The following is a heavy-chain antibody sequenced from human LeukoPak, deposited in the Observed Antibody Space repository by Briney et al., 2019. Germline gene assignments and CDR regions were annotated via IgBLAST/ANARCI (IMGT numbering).Heavy chain of an antibody. Sequence: GGSLRLSCAASGFTFSSYGMHWVRQAPGKGLEWVAVIWYDGSNKYYADSVKGRFTISRDNSKNTLYLQMNSLRAEDTAVYYCARVGDYGSGSILYYHYGMDVWGQGTTVTVSS. CDR2: IWYDGSNK. D-gene: IGHD3-10*01. CDR1: GFTFSSYG. CDR3: ARVGDYGSGSILYYHYGMDV. J-gene: IGHJ6*02. V-gene: IGHV3-33*01.